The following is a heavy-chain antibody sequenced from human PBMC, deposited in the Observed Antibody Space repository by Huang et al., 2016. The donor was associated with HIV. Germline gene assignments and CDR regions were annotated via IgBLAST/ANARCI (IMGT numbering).Heavy chain of an antibody. CDR1: GGSFSGYY. J-gene: IGHJ6*03. CDR2: IKHSEST. Sequence: QVQLQQWGAGLLRPSETLSLTCAVYGGSFSGYYGTWIRQPPGKGLEWSGEIKHSESTNYNPSLKSRVTISVDTSRNQFSLTFTSVTAADTAVYYCARGQGGYYYYYMDVWGKGTTVTVSS. V-gene: IGHV4-34*01. CDR3: ARGQGGYYYYYMDV.